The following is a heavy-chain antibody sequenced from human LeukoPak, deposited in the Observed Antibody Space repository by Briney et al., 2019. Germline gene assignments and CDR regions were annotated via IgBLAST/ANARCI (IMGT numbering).Heavy chain of an antibody. J-gene: IGHJ5*02. CDR1: GYTFINNW. CDR2: INPTGTGT. V-gene: IGHV1-46*01. D-gene: IGHD2-2*01. CDR3: ARSDIVVVPAAMLGWFDP. Sequence: ASVKVSCKASGYTFINNWMHWVRQAPGQGLGWIGLINPTGTGTLYAQKFQGRVTITADESTSTAYMELSSLRSEDTAAYYCARSDIVVVPAAMLGWFDPWGQGTLVTVSS.